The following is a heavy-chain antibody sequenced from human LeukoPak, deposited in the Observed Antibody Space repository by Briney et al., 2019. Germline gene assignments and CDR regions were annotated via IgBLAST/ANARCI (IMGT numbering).Heavy chain of an antibody. CDR3: ARGIGWFGEL. CDR1: GGSFSGYY. V-gene: IGHV4-34*01. CDR2: INHSGST. Sequence: PSETLSLTCAVSGGSFSGYYWSWIRQPPGKGLEWIGEINHSGSTNYNPSLKSRVTISVDTSKNQFSLKLSSVTAADTAVYYCARGIGWFGELWGQGTLVTVSS. J-gene: IGHJ4*02. D-gene: IGHD3-10*01.